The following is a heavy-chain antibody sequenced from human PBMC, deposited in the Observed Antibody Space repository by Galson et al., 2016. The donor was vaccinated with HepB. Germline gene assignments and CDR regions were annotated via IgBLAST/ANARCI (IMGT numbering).Heavy chain of an antibody. CDR1: GGSVTNYY. CDR3: ARGPWAYGGSAYALDY. J-gene: IGHJ4*02. CDR2: VYFNGMT. D-gene: IGHD4/OR15-4a*01. V-gene: IGHV4-59*02. Sequence: SETLSLTCSVFGGSVTNYYWTWIRQSPGKRLEYIGYVYFNGMTNYNPSLKSRATISVDTSRDQFSLKLTSMTAADTAMYYCARGPWAYGGSAYALDYWGRGTLVTVSS.